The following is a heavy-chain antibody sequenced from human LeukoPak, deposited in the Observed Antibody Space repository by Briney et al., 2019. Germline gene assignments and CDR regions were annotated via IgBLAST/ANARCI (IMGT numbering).Heavy chain of an antibody. CDR3: ARSIAGTRSKFDY. CDR2: IYYSGST. D-gene: IGHD1/OR15-1a*01. CDR1: GGSISNYY. J-gene: IGHJ4*02. V-gene: IGHV4-59*08. Sequence: PSETLSLTCTVSGGSISNYYWSWIRQPPGEGLEWIGYIYYSGSTNYNPSLKSRVTISVDTSKNQFSLKLGSVTAADTAVYYCARSIAGTRSKFDYWGQGTLVTVSS.